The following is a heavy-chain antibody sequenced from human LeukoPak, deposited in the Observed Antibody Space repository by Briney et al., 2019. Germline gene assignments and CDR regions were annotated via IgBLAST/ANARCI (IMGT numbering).Heavy chain of an antibody. CDR3: TTDRRSGTDY. D-gene: IGHD2-15*01. V-gene: IGHV3-23*01. CDR1: GFTFLSYV. Sequence: GGSLRLSCAASGFTFLSYVMSWVRQAPGKGPEWVPSISGSGGNPYYADSVKGRFTISRDNSKNTVYLEMNSLRVEDTAVYYCTTDRRSGTDYWGQGTLVTVSS. CDR2: ISGSGGNP. J-gene: IGHJ4*02.